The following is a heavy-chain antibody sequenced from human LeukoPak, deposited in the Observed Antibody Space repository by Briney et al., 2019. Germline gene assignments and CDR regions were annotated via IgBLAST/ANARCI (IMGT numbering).Heavy chain of an antibody. CDR3: ASEAWGYYDSSGYFDY. V-gene: IGHV1-69*05. CDR1: GGTFSSYA. CDR2: IIPIFGTA. D-gene: IGHD3-22*01. J-gene: IGHJ4*02. Sequence: ASVKVSCKASGGTFSSYAIGWVRQAPGQGLEWMGRIIPIFGTANYAQKFQGRVTITTDESTSTAYMELSSLRSEDTAVYYCASEAWGYYDSSGYFDYWGQGTLVTVSS.